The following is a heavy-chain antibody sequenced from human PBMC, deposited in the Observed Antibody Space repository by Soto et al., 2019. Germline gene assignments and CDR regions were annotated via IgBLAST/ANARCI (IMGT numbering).Heavy chain of an antibody. CDR2: IYYSGST. CDR3: ARGVYCGGDCYHFDY. CDR1: GGSISSGGYS. D-gene: IGHD2-21*02. J-gene: IGHJ4*02. Sequence: SETLSLTCAVSGGSISSGGYSWSWIRQPPGKGLEWIGYIYYSGSTNYNPSLKSRVTISVDTSKNQFSLKLSSVTAADTAVYYCARGVYCGGDCYHFDYWGQGTLVTVSS. V-gene: IGHV4-61*08.